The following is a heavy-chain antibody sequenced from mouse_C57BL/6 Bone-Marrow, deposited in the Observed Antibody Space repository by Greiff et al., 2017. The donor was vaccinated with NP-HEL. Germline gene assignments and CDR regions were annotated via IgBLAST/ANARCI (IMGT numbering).Heavy chain of an antibody. CDR2: ISSGSSTI. Sequence: DVQLVESGGGLVKPGGSLKLSCAASGFTFSDYGMHWVRQAPEKGLEWVAYISSGSSTIYYADTVKGRFTISRDNAKNTLFLQMTSLRSEDTAMYYCAGDGYWYFDVWGTGTTVTVSS. D-gene: IGHD2-3*01. CDR1: GFTFSDYG. J-gene: IGHJ1*03. V-gene: IGHV5-17*01. CDR3: AGDGYWYFDV.